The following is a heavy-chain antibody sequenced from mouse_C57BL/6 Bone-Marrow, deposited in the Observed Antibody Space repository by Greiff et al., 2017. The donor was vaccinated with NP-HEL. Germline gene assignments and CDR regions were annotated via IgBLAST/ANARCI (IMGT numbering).Heavy chain of an antibody. V-gene: IGHV1-81*01. J-gene: IGHJ4*01. D-gene: IGHD2-3*01. CDR3: ARRGWLLRLYYAMDY. CDR1: GYTFTSYG. CDR2: IYPRSGNT. Sequence: VQLQQSGAELARPGASVKLSCKASGYTFTSYGISWVKQRTGQGLEWIGEIYPRSGNTYYNEKFKGKATLTADKSSSTAYMELRSLTSEDSAVYFCARRGWLLRLYYAMDYWGQGTSVTVSS.